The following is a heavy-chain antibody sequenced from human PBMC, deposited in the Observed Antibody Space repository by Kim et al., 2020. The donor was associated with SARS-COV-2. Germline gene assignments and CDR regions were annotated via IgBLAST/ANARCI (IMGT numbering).Heavy chain of an antibody. V-gene: IGHV4-39*07. CDR3: QTGTTGISGQHDFDY. D-gene: IGHD1-1*01. CDR1: GGSISSSSYY. Sequence: SETLSLSCTVSGGSISSSSYYWGWIRQPPGKGLEWIGSIYYSGSTYYNPSLKSRVTISIDKSKNQFSLKLSSVTAADTAVYYCQTGTTGISGQHDFDYWG. CDR2: IYYSGST. J-gene: IGHJ4*01.